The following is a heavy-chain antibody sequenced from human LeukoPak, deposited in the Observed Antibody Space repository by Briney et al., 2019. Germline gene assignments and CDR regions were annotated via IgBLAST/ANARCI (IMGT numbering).Heavy chain of an antibody. D-gene: IGHD6-19*01. CDR1: GFTFSSYG. J-gene: IGHJ4*02. CDR2: ISYDGSNK. V-gene: IGHV3-30*03. CDR3: ARAIKAVAGTFHRDYYFDY. Sequence: GGSLRLSCAASGFTFSSYGMHWVRQAPGKGLEWVAVISYDGSNKYYADSVKGRFTISRDNSKNTLYLQMNSLRAEDTAVYYCARAIKAVAGTFHRDYYFDYWGQGTLVTVSS.